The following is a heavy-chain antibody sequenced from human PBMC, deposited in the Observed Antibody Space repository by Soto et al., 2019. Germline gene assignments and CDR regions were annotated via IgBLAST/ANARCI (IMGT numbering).Heavy chain of an antibody. J-gene: IGHJ6*02. Sequence: SEPRSLKRTVAGGSISTYYWNYIKKTAGRGLEWIGRIYTSGCTNYNPSLKKRGTISVDTSKTQFSLKLSSVTAADTAVYSCARSRGGGFTPPGRYYYYYGMDVWGQGTTVTVSS. D-gene: IGHD3-10*01. V-gene: IGHV4-4*07. CDR1: GGSISTYY. CDR2: IYTSGCT. CDR3: ARSRGGGFTPPGRYYYYYGMDV.